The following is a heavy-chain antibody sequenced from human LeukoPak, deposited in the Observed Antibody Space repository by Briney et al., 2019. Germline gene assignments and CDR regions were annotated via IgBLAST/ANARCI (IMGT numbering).Heavy chain of an antibody. CDR1: GFTFSDYW. CDR2: INQDGREQ. V-gene: IGHV3-7*04. CDR3: AGGALDY. J-gene: IGHJ4*02. Sequence: QTGGSLRLSRAASGFTFSDYWMSWVRQAPGQGLEWVAKINQDGREQHFVDSVKGRFTISRDNAKNSLFLQMDSLRAEDTAVYYCAGGALDYWGQGALVTVSS.